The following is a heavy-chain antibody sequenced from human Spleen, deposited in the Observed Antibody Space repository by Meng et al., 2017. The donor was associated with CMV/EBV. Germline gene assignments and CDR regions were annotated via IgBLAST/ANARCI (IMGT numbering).Heavy chain of an antibody. J-gene: IGHJ6*02. CDR2: INPSGGST. CDR1: GGSFSSYT. V-gene: IGHV1-46*04. D-gene: IGHD1-26*01. Sequence: ASVKVYCKASGGSFSSYTFSWVRQAPGQGLEWMGIINPSGGSTTYAQTLQGRVTMTRDTSTSTVYMELNSLRSEDTAVYYCARDRVGPTYYYCGMDVWGQGTTVTVSS. CDR3: ARDRVGPTYYYCGMDV.